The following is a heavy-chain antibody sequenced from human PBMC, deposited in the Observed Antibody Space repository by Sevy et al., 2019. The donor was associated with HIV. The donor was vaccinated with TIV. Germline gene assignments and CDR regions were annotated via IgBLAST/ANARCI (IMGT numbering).Heavy chain of an antibody. CDR3: ARGYCTGGVCSYIGGDFDY. CDR2: VNHSGST. CDR1: GGSFSGYS. J-gene: IGHJ4*02. D-gene: IGHD2-8*02. Sequence: SETLSLTCAVSGGSFSGYSWDWIRQPPGNGLEWIGEVNHSGSTNYNPSLKSRVTISVDTSKNQFSLKLNFVTAEDTAVYYCARGYCTGGVCSYIGGDFDYWGQRTLVTVSS. V-gene: IGHV4-34*01.